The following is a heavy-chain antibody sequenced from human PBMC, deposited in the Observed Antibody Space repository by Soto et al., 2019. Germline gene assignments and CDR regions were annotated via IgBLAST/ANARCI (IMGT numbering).Heavy chain of an antibody. CDR2: ISGSGGST. CDR3: AKALYCSSTSCSYYYYYMDV. V-gene: IGHV3-23*01. J-gene: IGHJ6*03. Sequence: GGSLRLSCAASGFTFSSYAMSWVRQAPGKGLEWVSAISGSGGSTYYADSVKGRFTISRDNSKNTLYLQMNSLRAEDTAVYYCAKALYCSSTSCSYYYYYMDVWGKGTTVTVSS. CDR1: GFTFSSYA. D-gene: IGHD2-2*01.